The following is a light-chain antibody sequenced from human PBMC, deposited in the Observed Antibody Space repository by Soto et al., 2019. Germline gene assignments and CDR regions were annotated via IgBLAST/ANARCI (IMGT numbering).Light chain of an antibody. CDR3: XXXXXSPFT. CDR1: QSVSSPY. J-gene: IGKJ3*01. Sequence: EVVLTQSPVTLSLSPGERATLSCRASQSVSSPYLAWYQQKPGQPPRLLIYGASSRATDIPDRFIGSGSGTEFTLTXXXXAXXXXXXXXXXXXXXSPFTFGPGTKVDI. V-gene: IGKV3-20*01. CDR2: GAS.